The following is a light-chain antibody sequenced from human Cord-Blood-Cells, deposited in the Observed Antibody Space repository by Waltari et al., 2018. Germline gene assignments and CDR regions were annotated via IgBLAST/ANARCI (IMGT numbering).Light chain of an antibody. Sequence: QSALTQPASVSGSPGQSITISCTGTSSAVGSYNLVSWYQQHPGKAPKHMIYEGSKRPSGVSNRFSGSKSCTTASLTISGLQAEDEADYYCCSYAGSSTVVGGGTKLTVL. CDR3: CSYAGSSTV. CDR1: SSAVGSYNL. J-gene: IGLJ3*02. CDR2: EGS. V-gene: IGLV2-23*01.